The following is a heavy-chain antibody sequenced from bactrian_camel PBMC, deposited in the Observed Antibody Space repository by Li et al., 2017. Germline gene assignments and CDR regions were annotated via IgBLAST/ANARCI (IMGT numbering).Heavy chain of an antibody. J-gene: IGHJ4*01. V-gene: IGHV3S54*01. CDR1: GITNNRNL. CDR2: VYTDTGRT. CDR3: AAYSFYGLCSVHTIVGATY. Sequence: HVQLVESGGGSVQAGGSLRLSCAYSGITNNRNLMGWFRQAPGKEREGVASVYTDTGRTNYADSVMGRFTISRDNAKNTLYLEMSDLKSGDSDMYYCAAYSFYGLCSVHTIVGATYRGQGTQVTVS. D-gene: IGHD2*01.